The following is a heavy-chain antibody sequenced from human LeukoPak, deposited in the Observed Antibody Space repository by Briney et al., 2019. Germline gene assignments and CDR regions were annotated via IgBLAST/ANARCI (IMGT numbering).Heavy chain of an antibody. CDR1: GYTFTGYY. D-gene: IGHD3-22*01. V-gene: IGHV1-2*02. J-gene: IGHJ4*02. CDR2: INPNSGGT. Sequence: ASVTVSCKASGYTFTGYYMHWVRQAPGQGLEWMGWINPNSGGTNYAQKFQGRVTMTRDTSISTAYMELSRLRSDDTAVYYCARGRGYDGSGYYYGFFDYWGQGTLVTVSS. CDR3: ARGRGYDGSGYYYGFFDY.